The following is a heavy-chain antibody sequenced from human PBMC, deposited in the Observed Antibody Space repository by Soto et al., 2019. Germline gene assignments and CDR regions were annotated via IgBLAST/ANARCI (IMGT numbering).Heavy chain of an antibody. CDR1: GFKFDDYA. Sequence: GGSLRLSCASSGFKFDDYAMSWVRQAPGRGLEWVGYIRSRSYAGTTAYAASVEGSFIISRDDTRSIAYLQMHGLRIEDTAVYYCTRDLCHDNSAQHFDYWGQGTLVTVSS. CDR3: TRDLCHDNSAQHFDY. CDR2: IRSRSYAGTT. V-gene: IGHV3-49*04. J-gene: IGHJ4*02. D-gene: IGHD3-22*01.